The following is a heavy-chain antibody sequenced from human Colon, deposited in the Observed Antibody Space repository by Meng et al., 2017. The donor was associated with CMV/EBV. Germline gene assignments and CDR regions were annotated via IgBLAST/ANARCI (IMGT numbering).Heavy chain of an antibody. CDR2: IKPDGSEQ. CDR1: GFMFSYYW. J-gene: IGHJ6*02. Sequence: GESLKISCEGSGFMFSYYWMTWVRQAPGKGLEWVANIKPDGSEQYYVDSVKGRFTISRDNAKNSLHLQMNSLRVEDSAIYYCARTPGSSPAGGDGMDVWGQGTTVTVSS. CDR3: ARTPGSSPAGGDGMDV. V-gene: IGHV3-7*01. D-gene: IGHD6-13*01.